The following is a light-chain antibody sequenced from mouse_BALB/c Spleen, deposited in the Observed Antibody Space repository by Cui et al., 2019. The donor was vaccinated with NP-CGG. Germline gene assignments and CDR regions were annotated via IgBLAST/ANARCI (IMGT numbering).Light chain of an antibody. CDR2: GTN. Sequence: QAVVTQESALTTSPGETVTLTCRSSTGAVTTSNYANWVQEKPDHLFTGLIGGTNNRAPGVPARFSGSLIGDKAALTTTGAQIEDETTYFCALWYSNHWVFGGGTKLTVL. CDR3: ALWYSNHWV. V-gene: IGLV1*01. J-gene: IGLJ1*01. CDR1: TGAVTTSNY.